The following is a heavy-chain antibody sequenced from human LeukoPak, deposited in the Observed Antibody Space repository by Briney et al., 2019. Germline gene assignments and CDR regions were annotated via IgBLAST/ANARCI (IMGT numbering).Heavy chain of an antibody. CDR2: IYHSGST. D-gene: IGHD3-10*01. V-gene: IGHV4-38-2*02. Sequence: SETLSLTCTVSRYDINSVYYWGWIRQPPGKGLEWIGSIYHSGSTYYNASLKSRVTISMDTSRNKFSLDLNSVTAADTAVYYCARAGGYYGSGSFLDYWGQGLLVTVSS. CDR1: RYDINSVYY. J-gene: IGHJ4*02. CDR3: ARAGGYYGSGSFLDY.